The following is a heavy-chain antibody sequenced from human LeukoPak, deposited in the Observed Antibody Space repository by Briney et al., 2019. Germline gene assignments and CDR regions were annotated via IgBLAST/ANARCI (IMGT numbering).Heavy chain of an antibody. CDR3: ASSWYGNNWFDP. CDR2: IIPIFGTA. J-gene: IGHJ5*02. Sequence: ASVKVSCKASGGTFSSYAISWVRQAPGQGLEWMGGIIPIFGTANYAQKFQGRVTITADESTSTAYMELSSLRSEDTAVYYCASSWYGNNWFDPWGRGTLVTVSS. V-gene: IGHV1-69*13. D-gene: IGHD6-13*01. CDR1: GGTFSSYA.